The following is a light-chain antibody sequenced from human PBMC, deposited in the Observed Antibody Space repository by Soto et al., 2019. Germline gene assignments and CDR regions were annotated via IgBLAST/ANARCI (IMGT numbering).Light chain of an antibody. CDR1: SSNIGTSS. J-gene: IGLJ1*01. CDR3: QVRDGVRHYV. Sequence: QSVLTQPHSASGTPGQRVTISCSGSSSNIGTSSVHWFQQLPGTAPKLLISTTNQRPSGVPERFSGSKSGNTATLTISRVEAGDEADYYCQVRDGVRHYVFGSGTKVTVL. CDR2: TTN. V-gene: IGLV1-44*01.